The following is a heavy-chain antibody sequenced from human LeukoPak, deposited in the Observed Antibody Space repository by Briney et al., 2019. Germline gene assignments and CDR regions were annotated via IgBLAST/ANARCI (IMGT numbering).Heavy chain of an antibody. J-gene: IGHJ4*02. Sequence: ASVKVSCKASGYTFTGYYMHWVQQAPGQGLEWMGWINPNSGGTNYAQKFQGRVTMTRDTSISTAYMELSRLRSDDTAVYYCARAAAENYDFWSGYYRGDHFDYWGQGTLVTVSS. CDR3: ARAAAENYDFWSGYYRGDHFDY. CDR1: GYTFTGYY. V-gene: IGHV1-2*02. D-gene: IGHD3-3*01. CDR2: INPNSGGT.